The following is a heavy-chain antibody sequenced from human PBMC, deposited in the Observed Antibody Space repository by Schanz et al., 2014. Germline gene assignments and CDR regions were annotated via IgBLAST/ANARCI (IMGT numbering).Heavy chain of an antibody. J-gene: IGHJ3*02. D-gene: IGHD4-17*01. CDR1: GDSISSGGYY. Sequence: QVQLQESGPGLVKPSQTLSLTCTFSGDSISSGGYYWSWIRQHPGKGLEWIGFISYSGSTYYNPSLKSRVTISVDTSKNQFSLNLSSATAADTAVDYCARDRGHGDLPGDIWGQGTMVTVSS. CDR3: ARDRGHGDLPGDI. CDR2: ISYSGST. V-gene: IGHV4-31*03.